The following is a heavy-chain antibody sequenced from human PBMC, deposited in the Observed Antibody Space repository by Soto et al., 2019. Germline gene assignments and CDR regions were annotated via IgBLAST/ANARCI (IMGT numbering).Heavy chain of an antibody. Sequence: EVQLLESGGGLVQPGGSLRLSCAASQFTFSYYAMGWVRQAPGKGLEWVSLISGAGGSTNYADSVKGLFAISRDTSENTLYLQMNSLSAEDTAVYYCAKGRPPFDLWGRGTLVIVSS. CDR2: ISGAGGST. V-gene: IGHV3-23*01. CDR3: AKGRPPFDL. CDR1: QFTFSYYA. D-gene: IGHD6-6*01. J-gene: IGHJ2*01.